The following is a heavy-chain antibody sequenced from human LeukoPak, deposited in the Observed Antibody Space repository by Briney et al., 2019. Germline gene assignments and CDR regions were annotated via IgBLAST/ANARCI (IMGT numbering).Heavy chain of an antibody. CDR1: GYTFTGYY. Sequence: ASVKVSCKASGYTFTGYYMHWVRQAPGQGLEWMGWINPNSGGTNYAQKFQGRVTITTDESTSTAYMELSSLRSEDTAVYYCARAGDIGNYYYYYMDVWGKGTTVTVSS. CDR2: INPNSGGT. V-gene: IGHV1-2*02. J-gene: IGHJ6*03. D-gene: IGHD3-16*02. CDR3: ARAGDIGNYYYYYMDV.